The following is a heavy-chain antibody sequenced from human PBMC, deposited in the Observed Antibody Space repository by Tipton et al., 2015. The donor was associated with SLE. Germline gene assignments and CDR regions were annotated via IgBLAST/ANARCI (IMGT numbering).Heavy chain of an antibody. CDR1: GFTLRGYW. CDR3: VRDQGDSGWYIFDK. Sequence: SLRLSCVGSGFTLRGYWMHWVRQAPGRGLVWVARISGDGSTTSYADFVRGRLTISRDNAENTLYLQMNSLGAEDTAIYYCVRDQGDSGWYIFDKWGQGTNVTVPS. D-gene: IGHD6-19*01. J-gene: IGHJ3*02. CDR2: ISGDGSTT. V-gene: IGHV3-74*01.